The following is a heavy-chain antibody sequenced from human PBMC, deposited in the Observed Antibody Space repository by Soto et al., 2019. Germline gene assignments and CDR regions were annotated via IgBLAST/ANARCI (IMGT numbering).Heavy chain of an antibody. Sequence: SVKVSCKASGGTFSSYAISWVRQAPGQGLEWMGGIIPIFGTANYAQKFQGRVTITADESTSTAYMELSSLRSEDTAVYYCARFNSDSSSWDYYYYGMEVWGQGTTVTVSS. CDR3: ARFNSDSSSWDYYYYGMEV. V-gene: IGHV1-69*13. D-gene: IGHD6-13*01. CDR2: IIPIFGTA. J-gene: IGHJ6*02. CDR1: GGTFSSYA.